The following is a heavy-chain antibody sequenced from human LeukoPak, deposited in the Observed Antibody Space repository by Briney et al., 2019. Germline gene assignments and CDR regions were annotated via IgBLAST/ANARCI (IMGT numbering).Heavy chain of an antibody. CDR3: ARAVGIAAAGTRGTIYY. J-gene: IGHJ4*02. V-gene: IGHV3-30-3*01. CDR2: ISYDGSNK. Sequence: PGGSLRLSCAASGFTFSSYAMHWVRQAPGKGLEWVAVISYDGSNKYYADSVKGRFTISRDNSKNTLYLQMNSLRAEDTAVYYCARAVGIAAAGTRGTIYYWGQGTLVTVSS. D-gene: IGHD6-13*01. CDR1: GFTFSSYA.